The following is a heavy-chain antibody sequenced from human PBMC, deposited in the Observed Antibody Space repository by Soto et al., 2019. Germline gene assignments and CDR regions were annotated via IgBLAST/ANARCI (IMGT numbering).Heavy chain of an antibody. CDR1: GFSFSTYP. CDR2: ISGSGGKT. CDR3: AKILSTVTTYYYGMDV. Sequence: GGSLRLSCAASGFSFSTYPMVWVRQAPGKRLEAVSSISGSGGKTYYKDSVKGRFTISRDNSKNTVDLQMNSLRPEDTAVYYCAKILSTVTTYYYGMDVWGQGTTVTVSS. V-gene: IGHV3-23*01. D-gene: IGHD4-17*01. J-gene: IGHJ6*02.